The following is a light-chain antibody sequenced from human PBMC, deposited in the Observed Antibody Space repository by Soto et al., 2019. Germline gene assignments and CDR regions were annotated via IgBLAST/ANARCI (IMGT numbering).Light chain of an antibody. J-gene: IGLJ3*02. V-gene: IGLV1-40*01. CDR2: GNS. CDR3: QSYDSSLSGSV. CDR1: SSNIGAGYH. Sequence: QSVLTQPPSVSGAPGQRVTISCTGSSSNIGAGYHVQWYQQFPGTAPKLLIYGNSNRPSGVPDRFSGSKSGTSASLAITGLQAEDEADYYCQSYDSSLSGSVFGGGTKLTVL.